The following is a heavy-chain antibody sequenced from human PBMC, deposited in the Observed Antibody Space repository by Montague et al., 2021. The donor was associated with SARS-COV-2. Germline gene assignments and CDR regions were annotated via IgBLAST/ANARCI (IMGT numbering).Heavy chain of an antibody. CDR3: ARDVVAAVPDRFDS. J-gene: IGHJ4*02. CDR2: IFHSGAA. V-gene: IGHV4-4*02. CDR1: GGFISSGNW. D-gene: IGHD6-25*01. Sequence: SETLSLTCAVSGGFISSGNWWSWVSQPPGKGLVWMGEIFHSGAASYYNSFKSRRTMSMDKSKNDYSPKLNTVTAAATAMYYCARDVVAAVPDRFDSWGQGVLVTVSS.